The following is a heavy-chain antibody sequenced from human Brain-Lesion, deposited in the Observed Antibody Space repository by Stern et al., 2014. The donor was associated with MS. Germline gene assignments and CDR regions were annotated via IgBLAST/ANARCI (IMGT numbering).Heavy chain of an antibody. CDR2: INPNTGGT. D-gene: IGHD3-3*01. CDR1: GYIFTGYY. Sequence: VQLVESGAEVKKPGASVKVSCKASGYIFTGYYIHWVRQAPGQGLEWMAWINPNTGGTKYAQKFQGRVTMTRETSISTASVELSSLTSYDTAVYYCARDQRGITIFGVVTDYYYLGMDVWGQGTTVTVSS. V-gene: IGHV1-2*02. CDR3: ARDQRGITIFGVVTDYYYLGMDV. J-gene: IGHJ6*02.